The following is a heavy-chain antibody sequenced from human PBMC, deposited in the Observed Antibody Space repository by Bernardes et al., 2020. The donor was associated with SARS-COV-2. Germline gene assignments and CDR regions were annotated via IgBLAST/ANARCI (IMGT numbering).Heavy chain of an antibody. J-gene: IGHJ4*02. D-gene: IGHD2-21*02. Sequence: GGSLRLSCAASGFSFSSYGMHWVRQAPGKGLEWVATIWYDGSNERYADSVKGRFTISRDNAQNSLYLEMTGLRDEDTAVYYCARELAYCGDDCNTDYWGQGTLVTVSS. CDR3: ARELAYCGDDCNTDY. CDR2: IWYDGSNE. CDR1: GFSFSSYG. V-gene: IGHV3-33*01.